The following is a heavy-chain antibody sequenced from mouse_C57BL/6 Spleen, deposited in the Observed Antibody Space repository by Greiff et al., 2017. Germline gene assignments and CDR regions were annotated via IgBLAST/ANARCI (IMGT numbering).Heavy chain of an antibody. CDR2: IDPETGGT. CDR1: GYTFTDYE. CDR3: TRGFSYAMDD. Sequence: QVQLQQSGAELVRPGASVTLSCKASGYTFTDYEMHWVKQTPVHGLEWIGAIDPETGGTAYNQKFKGKAILTADKSSSTAYMELRSLTSEDSAVYYCTRGFSYAMDDWGQGTSVTVSS. J-gene: IGHJ4*01. V-gene: IGHV1-15*01.